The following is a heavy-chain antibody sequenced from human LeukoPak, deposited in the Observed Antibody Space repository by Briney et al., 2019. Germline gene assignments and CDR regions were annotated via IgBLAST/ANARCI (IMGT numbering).Heavy chain of an antibody. CDR3: AKDKGPIAAAHYYYGMDV. CDR1: GFTLSSYG. V-gene: IGHV3-30*18. CDR2: ISYDGSNE. Sequence: GGSLRLSCAASGFTLSSYGMHWVRQAPGKGLEWVAVISYDGSNEYYADSVKGRFTISRDNSKNTLYLQMNSRRAEDTAVYYCAKDKGPIAAAHYYYGMDVWGKGTTVTVSS. D-gene: IGHD6-13*01. J-gene: IGHJ6*04.